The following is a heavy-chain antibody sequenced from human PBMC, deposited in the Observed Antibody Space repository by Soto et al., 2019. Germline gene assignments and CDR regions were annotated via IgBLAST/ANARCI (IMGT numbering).Heavy chain of an antibody. CDR1: GFTFSSYA. V-gene: IGHV3-30-3*01. D-gene: IGHD5-18*01. CDR2: ISDDGSNK. Sequence: QVQLVESGGGVVQPGRSLRLSCAASGFTFSSYAMHWVRQAPGKGLEWVAVISDDGSNKYYADSVKGRFTISRDNSKNTRSLQMNSLRAEDTAVYYCARETDTAMVAYYYYGMDVWGQGTTVTVSS. J-gene: IGHJ6*02. CDR3: ARETDTAMVAYYYYGMDV.